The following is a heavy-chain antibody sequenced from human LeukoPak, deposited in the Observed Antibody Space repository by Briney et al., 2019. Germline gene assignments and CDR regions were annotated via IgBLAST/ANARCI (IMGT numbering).Heavy chain of an antibody. CDR1: GDSVSSNSAA. Sequence: SQTLSLTCAISGDSVSSNSAAWNWIRQSPSRGLEWLGRTYYRSKWYNDYAVSVKSRITINPDTSKNQFSLQLNSVTPEDTAVYYCARDKAYDMFYYYYYMDVWGKGTTVTVSS. J-gene: IGHJ6*03. CDR3: ARDKAYDMFYYYYYMDV. V-gene: IGHV6-1*01. D-gene: IGHD3-9*01. CDR2: TYYRSKWYN.